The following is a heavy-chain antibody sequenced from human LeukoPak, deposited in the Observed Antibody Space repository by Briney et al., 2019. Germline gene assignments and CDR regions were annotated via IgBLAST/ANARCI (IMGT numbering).Heavy chain of an antibody. J-gene: IGHJ3*02. CDR1: GFTFSSYW. D-gene: IGHD3-22*01. Sequence: PGGSLRLSCAASGFTFSSYWMSWVRQAPGKGLEWVANIKQDGSEKYYVDSVKGRFTISRDNAKNSLYLQMNSLRAEDTAVYYCARDGPGVRYYDGSPIWGQGTMVTVSS. V-gene: IGHV3-7*01. CDR2: IKQDGSEK. CDR3: ARDGPGVRYYDGSPI.